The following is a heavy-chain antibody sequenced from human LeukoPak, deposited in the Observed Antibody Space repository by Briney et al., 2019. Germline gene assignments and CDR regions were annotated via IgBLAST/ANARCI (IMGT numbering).Heavy chain of an antibody. D-gene: IGHD6-13*01. Sequence: GGSLRLSCAASGFTFSIYSMNWVRQAPGKGLEWVSSISSSSSYIYYADSVKGRFTISRDNAKNSLYLQMNSLRAEDTAVYYCARAFMYTSSWDDYWGQGTLVTVSS. CDR1: GFTFSIYS. CDR3: ARAFMYTSSWDDY. J-gene: IGHJ4*02. V-gene: IGHV3-21*01. CDR2: ISSSSSYI.